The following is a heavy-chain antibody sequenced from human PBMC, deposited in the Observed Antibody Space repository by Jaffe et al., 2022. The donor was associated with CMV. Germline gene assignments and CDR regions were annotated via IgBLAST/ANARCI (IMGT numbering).Heavy chain of an antibody. V-gene: IGHV4-59*08. J-gene: IGHJ4*02. Sequence: QVQLQESGPGLVKPSETLSLTCSVSGDSLNSYYWSWIRQPPGKGLEWIGYIYYSGSTNYNPSLKSRITISVDTSKNQFSLNLSSMTAADTAVYYCARRRVYLQDYYFDYWGQGTRVTVSS. CDR3: ARRRVYLQDYYFDY. D-gene: IGHD2-8*01. CDR2: IYYSGST. CDR1: GDSLNSYY.